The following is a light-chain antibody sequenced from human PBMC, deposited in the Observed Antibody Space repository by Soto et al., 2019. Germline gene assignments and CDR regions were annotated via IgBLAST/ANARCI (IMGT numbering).Light chain of an antibody. CDR1: QSVRRN. CDR2: GAS. V-gene: IGKV3-15*01. J-gene: IGKJ2*01. Sequence: EIVMTQSPATLSVSPGERATLSCRASQSVRRNLAWYQQKPGQAPRLLIYGASTRATGIPARFSGSGSGTEFTRTISSLQSEDFAVDYCQQYNNWPPLYTFGQGTKLEIK. CDR3: QQYNNWPPLYT.